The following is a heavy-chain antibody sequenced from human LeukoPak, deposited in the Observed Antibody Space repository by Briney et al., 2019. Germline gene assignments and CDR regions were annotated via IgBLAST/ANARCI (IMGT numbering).Heavy chain of an antibody. D-gene: IGHD2-15*01. CDR1: SFSSYS. Sequence: SFSSYSMSWVRQAPGKGLEWIGSIYHSGSTYYNPSLRSRVTISVDTSKNQFSLKLSSVTAADTAVYYCARDFLPYCSGGSCYRFDYWGQGTLVTVSS. CDR3: ARDFLPYCSGGSCYRFDY. J-gene: IGHJ4*02. V-gene: IGHV4-39*07. CDR2: IYHSGST.